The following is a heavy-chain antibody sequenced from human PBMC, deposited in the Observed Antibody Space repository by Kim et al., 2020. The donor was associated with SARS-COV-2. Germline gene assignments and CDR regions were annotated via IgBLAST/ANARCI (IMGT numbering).Heavy chain of an antibody. CDR2: ISAYNGNT. CDR3: ARPGYSSSWHQNPYYYYGMDV. J-gene: IGHJ6*02. V-gene: IGHV1-18*04. Sequence: ASVKVSCKASGYTFTSYGISWVRQAPGQGLEWMGWISAYNGNTNYAQKLQGRVTMTTDTSTSTAYMELRSLRSDDTAVYYCARPGYSSSWHQNPYYYYGMDVWGQETTVTVSS. D-gene: IGHD6-13*01. CDR1: GYTFTSYG.